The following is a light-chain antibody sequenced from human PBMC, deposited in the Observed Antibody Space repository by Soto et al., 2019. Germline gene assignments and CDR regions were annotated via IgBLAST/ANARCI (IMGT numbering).Light chain of an antibody. CDR2: DAS. CDR1: QSVSTY. Sequence: EIELTQSPATLSLSPGERAILSCRASQSVSTYLAWYQQKPGQAPRLLIFDASNRATGIPARFSGSGSGTDVTLTISSLEPEDFAVYYCQQRADWPATFGPGTKVDIK. V-gene: IGKV3-11*01. J-gene: IGKJ3*01. CDR3: QQRADWPAT.